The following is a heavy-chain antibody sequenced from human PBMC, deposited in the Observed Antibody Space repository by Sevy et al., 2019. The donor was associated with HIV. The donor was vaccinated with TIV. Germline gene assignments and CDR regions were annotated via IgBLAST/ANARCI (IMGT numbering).Heavy chain of an antibody. CDR1: GFTFSSYS. CDR3: ARMDIVVVPAANYYYGMDV. J-gene: IGHJ6*02. Sequence: GSLRLSCAASGFTFSSYSMNWVRQAPGKGLEWVSYISSSSSTIYYADSVKGRFTISRDNAKNSLYLQMNSLRAEDTAVYYCARMDIVVVPAANYYYGMDVWGQGTTVTVSS. D-gene: IGHD2-2*03. CDR2: ISSSSSTI. V-gene: IGHV3-48*01.